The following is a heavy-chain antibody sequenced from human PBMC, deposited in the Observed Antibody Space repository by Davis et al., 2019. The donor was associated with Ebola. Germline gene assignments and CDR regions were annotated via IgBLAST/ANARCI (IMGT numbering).Heavy chain of an antibody. CDR2: VSSGSTYI. V-gene: IGHV3-21*01. J-gene: IGHJ4*02. CDR3: ARDLTIGSYRFDY. D-gene: IGHD1-26*01. Sequence: PGGSLRLSCAASGFTFSPYTMNWVRQAPGKGLEWVSSVSSGSTYIHYADSVKGRFTISRDNAKNSLYLQMNSLRAEDTAVYYCARDLTIGSYRFDYWGQGTLVTVSS. CDR1: GFTFSPYT.